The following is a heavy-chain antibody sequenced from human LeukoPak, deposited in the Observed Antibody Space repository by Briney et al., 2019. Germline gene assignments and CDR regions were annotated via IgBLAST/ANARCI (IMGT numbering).Heavy chain of an antibody. D-gene: IGHD5-18*01. J-gene: IGHJ4*02. CDR3: ARVRGTAVVRTFDY. V-gene: IGHV4-59*01. CDR2: IYYSGST. Sequence: SETLSLTCTVSGGSISSYYWSWIRQPPGKGLEWIGYIYYSGSTNYNPSLKSRVTISVDTSKNQFSLKLSSVTAADTAVYYCARVRGTAVVRTFDYWGQGTLVTVSS. CDR1: GGSISSYY.